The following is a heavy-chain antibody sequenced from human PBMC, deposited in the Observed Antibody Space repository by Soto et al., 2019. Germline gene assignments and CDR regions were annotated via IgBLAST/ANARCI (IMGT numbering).Heavy chain of an antibody. J-gene: IGHJ4*02. CDR1: GYTFITYG. V-gene: IGHV1-18*01. CDR2: ISTYNGNT. Sequence: ASVKVSCKASGYTFITYGVSWVRQAPGQGLDWLGWISTYNGNTRYAERLQGRVTMTTDTTTNTAYMEMRNLRSDDTAVYYCARGPADYYDNSANYFLDYWGQGTLVTVSS. D-gene: IGHD3-22*01. CDR3: ARGPADYYDNSANYFLDY.